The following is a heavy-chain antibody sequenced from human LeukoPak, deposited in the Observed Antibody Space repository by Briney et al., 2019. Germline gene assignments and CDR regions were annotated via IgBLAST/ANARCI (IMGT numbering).Heavy chain of an antibody. CDR3: VSQDFGWSPHFEY. Sequence: GGSLRLSCAASGFTFSSYSMNWVRQAPGRGLEWVSGISANAVRTDYADSLKGRFTISRDNSKSTLYLQMSSLRAEDTAVYYCVSQDFGWSPHFEYWGQGTLVTVSS. J-gene: IGHJ4*02. D-gene: IGHD3-9*01. CDR2: ISANAVRT. V-gene: IGHV3-23*01. CDR1: GFTFSSYS.